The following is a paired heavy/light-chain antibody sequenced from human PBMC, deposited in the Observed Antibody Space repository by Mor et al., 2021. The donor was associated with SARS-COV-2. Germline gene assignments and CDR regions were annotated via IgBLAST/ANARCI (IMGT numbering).Light chain of an antibody. CDR1: RNDVGGYNY. CDR3: CSYAGSNTVL. Sequence: QSALTQPRSVSGSPGQSVTISCTGTRNDVGGYNYVSWYQQFPDTAPKLMIYDVTERPSGVPDRFSGSRSGNTASLTISGLQAEDEADYYCCSYAGSNTVLFGGGTKVTVL. CDR2: DVT. J-gene: IGLJ2*01. V-gene: IGLV2-11*01.
Heavy chain of an antibody. V-gene: IGHV4-39*02. Sequence: QLQLQESGPGLVKPSETLSLTCGVSGGSISSSSYYWVWIRQPPGKGLEWIGSISYSESTYYNPSLKSRVTISVDTSKNQFSLKVSSVTAADTAVYYCARGLGYFWSGYYKDNWFDPWGQGTLVTVSS. J-gene: IGHJ5*02. CDR1: GGSISSSSYY. CDR2: ISYSEST. D-gene: IGHD3-3*01. CDR3: ARGLGYFWSGYYKDNWFDP.